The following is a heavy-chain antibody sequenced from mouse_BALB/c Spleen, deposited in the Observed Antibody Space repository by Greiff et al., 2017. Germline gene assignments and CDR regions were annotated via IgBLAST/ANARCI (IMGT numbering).Heavy chain of an antibody. D-gene: IGHD1-1*01. V-gene: IGHV1-4*02. CDR2: INPSSGYT. CDR1: GYTFTSYT. J-gene: IGHJ2*01. CDR3: ARQRITTGYFDY. Sequence: VKLQESAAELARPGASVKMSCKASGYTFTSYTMHWVKQRPGQGLEWIGYINPSSGYTEYNQKFKDKTTLTADKSSSTAYMQLSSLTSEDSAVYYCARQRITTGYFDYWGQGTTLTVSS.